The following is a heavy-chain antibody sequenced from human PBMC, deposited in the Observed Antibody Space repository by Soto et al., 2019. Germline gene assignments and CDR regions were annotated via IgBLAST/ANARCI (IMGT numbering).Heavy chain of an antibody. Sequence: ASVKVSCKASGYTFSTYGISWVRQAPGQGLEWMGWISAYNGDTETNYAQKFQGRVTMTTDTSTSAAYMELRNLRSDDTAVYYCAREAALMAADGPDYWGQETLVTVSS. CDR1: GYTFSTYG. CDR2: ISAYNGDTET. J-gene: IGHJ4*02. D-gene: IGHD6-13*01. CDR3: AREAALMAADGPDY. V-gene: IGHV1-18*01.